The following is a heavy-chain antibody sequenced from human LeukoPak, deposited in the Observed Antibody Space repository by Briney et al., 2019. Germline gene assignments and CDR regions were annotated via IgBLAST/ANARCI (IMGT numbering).Heavy chain of an antibody. CDR1: GFTFDVSA. CDR3: AREGSGGYDSSGYYDLDY. CDR2: ISSSSSTI. V-gene: IGHV3-48*04. Sequence: QPGGSLRLSCAASGFTFDVSAMNWVRQAPGKGLEWVSYISSSSSTIYYADSVKGRFTISRDNAKNSLYLQMNSLRAEDTAVYYCAREGSGGYDSSGYYDLDYWGQGTLVTVSS. D-gene: IGHD3-22*01. J-gene: IGHJ4*02.